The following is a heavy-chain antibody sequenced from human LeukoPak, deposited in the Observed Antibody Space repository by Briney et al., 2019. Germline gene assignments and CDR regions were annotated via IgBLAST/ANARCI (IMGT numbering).Heavy chain of an antibody. CDR2: INHSGST. D-gene: IGHD6-13*01. J-gene: IGHJ6*03. CDR1: GGSFSGYY. CDR3: ARSYSSKTYYMDV. Sequence: SETLSLTCAVYGGSFSGYYWSWIRQPPGKGLEWIGEINHSGSTNYNPSLKSRATISVDTSRNQFSLKLSSVTAADTAVYYCARSYSSKTYYMDVWGKGTTVTVSS. V-gene: IGHV4-34*01.